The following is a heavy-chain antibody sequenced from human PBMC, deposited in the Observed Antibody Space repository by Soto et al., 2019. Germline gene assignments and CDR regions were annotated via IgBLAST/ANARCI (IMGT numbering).Heavy chain of an antibody. Sequence: SETLSLTCTVSGGSITSSSFYWIWIRQPPGKGLEWIGYLYYSGSTNYNPSLKSRVTISVDTSKNQFSLKLSSVTAADTAVYYCARSIRWFGELFPMDYYYYMDVWGKGTTVTVSS. CDR1: GGSITSSSFY. D-gene: IGHD3-10*01. CDR2: LYYSGST. J-gene: IGHJ6*03. CDR3: ARSIRWFGELFPMDYYYYMDV. V-gene: IGHV4-61*01.